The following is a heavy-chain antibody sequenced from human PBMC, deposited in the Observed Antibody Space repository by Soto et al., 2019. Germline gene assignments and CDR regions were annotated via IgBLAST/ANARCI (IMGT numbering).Heavy chain of an antibody. CDR2: IYYSGST. J-gene: IGHJ4*02. CDR1: GGSISSSSYY. CDR3: ARRGSGGIVVAGTSFDY. V-gene: IGHV4-39*02. D-gene: IGHD6-19*01. Sequence: QLQLQESGPGLVKPSETLSLTCTVSGGSISSSSYYWGWIRQPPGKGLEWIGNIYYSGSTYYNPSIKRRVTISVDTSRNHCSLKLSSVTAADTAVYYCARRGSGGIVVAGTSFDYWGQGTLVTVSS.